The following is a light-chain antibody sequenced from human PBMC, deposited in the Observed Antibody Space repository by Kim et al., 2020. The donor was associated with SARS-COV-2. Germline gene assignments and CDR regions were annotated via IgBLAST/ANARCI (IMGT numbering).Light chain of an antibody. CDR2: KDS. CDR3: QSADSSGISWV. J-gene: IGLJ3*02. V-gene: IGLV3-25*03. Sequence: PGQTARTTCSGHALPKQYAYWYQQKPGQAPVLVIYKDSERPSGIPERFSGSSSGTTVTLTISGVQAEDEADYYCQSADSSGISWVFGGGTQLTVL. CDR1: ALPKQY.